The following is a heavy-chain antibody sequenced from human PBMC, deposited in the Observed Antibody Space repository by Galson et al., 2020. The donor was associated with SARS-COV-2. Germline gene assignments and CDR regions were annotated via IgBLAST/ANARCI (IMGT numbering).Heavy chain of an antibody. CDR1: GGSISSGGYS. CDR3: ARARADSGYDPYLAAFDI. V-gene: IGHV4-30-2*01. Sequence: SETLSLTCAVSGGSISSGGYSWSWIRQPPGKGLEWIGYIYHSGSTYYNPSLKSRVTISVDRSKNQFSLKLSSVTAADTAVYYCARARADSGYDPYLAAFDIWGQGTMVTVSS. CDR2: IYHSGST. D-gene: IGHD5-12*01. J-gene: IGHJ3*02.